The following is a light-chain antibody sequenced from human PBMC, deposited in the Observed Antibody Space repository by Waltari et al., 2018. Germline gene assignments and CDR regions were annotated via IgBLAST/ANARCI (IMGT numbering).Light chain of an antibody. V-gene: IGKV3-15*01. CDR3: QQYNNWPPHIFT. Sequence: EIVMTQSPATLSVSPGERATLPCRASQSVSSNLAWYQQKPGQAPRPLIYGASTRATGIPARFSGSGSGTEFTLTISSMQSEDFAVYYCQQYNNWPPHIFTFGPGTKVDIK. CDR1: QSVSSN. CDR2: GAS. J-gene: IGKJ3*01.